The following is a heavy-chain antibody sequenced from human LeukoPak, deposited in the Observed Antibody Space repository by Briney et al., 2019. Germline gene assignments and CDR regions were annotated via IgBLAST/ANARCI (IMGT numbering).Heavy chain of an antibody. D-gene: IGHD3-22*01. CDR2: IYYSGST. V-gene: IGHV4-39*07. CDR1: GGSISSSSYY. Sequence: SETLSLTCTVSGGSISSSSYYWGWIRQPPGKGLEWIGSIYYSGSTYYNPSLKSRVTISVDTSKNQFSLKLSSVTAADTAVYYCAREGIAKDYYDSSGYYFNLHNWFYPWGQGTLVTVSS. J-gene: IGHJ5*02. CDR3: AREGIAKDYYDSSGYYFNLHNWFYP.